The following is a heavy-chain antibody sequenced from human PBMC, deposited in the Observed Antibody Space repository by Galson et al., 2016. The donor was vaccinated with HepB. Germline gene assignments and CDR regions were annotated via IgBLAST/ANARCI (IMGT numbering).Heavy chain of an antibody. CDR1: GYIFTSYY. D-gene: IGHD5-12*01. V-gene: IGHV1-46*01. Sequence: SVKVSCKASGYIFTSYYIHWVRQAPGQGLEWMGMMNPSSGNTNYAQKLQGRVTMTTDTSTSTAYMELRSLRSDDTAVYYCARDSGDIVATLTFDYWGQGTLVTVSS. CDR2: MNPSSGNT. J-gene: IGHJ4*02. CDR3: ARDSGDIVATLTFDY.